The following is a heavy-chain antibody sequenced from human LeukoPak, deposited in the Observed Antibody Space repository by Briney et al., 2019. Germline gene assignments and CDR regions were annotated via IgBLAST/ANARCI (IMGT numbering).Heavy chain of an antibody. CDR3: ANSYGDFGPWYFDY. Sequence: GGSLRLSCAASGFTFSSYWMHWVRQAPGKGLVWVSRINSDGSSTSYADSVKGRFTISRDNAKNTLYLQMNSLRAEDTAVYYCANSYGDFGPWYFDYWGQGTLVTASS. D-gene: IGHD4-17*01. CDR2: INSDGSST. V-gene: IGHV3-74*01. J-gene: IGHJ4*02. CDR1: GFTFSSYW.